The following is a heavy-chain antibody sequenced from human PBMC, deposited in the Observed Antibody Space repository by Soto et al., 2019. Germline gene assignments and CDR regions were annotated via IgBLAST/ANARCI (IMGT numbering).Heavy chain of an antibody. CDR2: TYYWSRWYN. V-gene: IGHV6-1*01. CDR3: ARGGKIAAAGIDY. CDR1: GDSVASNSAA. J-gene: IGHJ4*02. D-gene: IGHD6-13*01. Sequence: SQTLSLTCAISGDSVASNSAAWNLIRQSPSRGLEWLGRTYYWSRWYNDYAASVKSRISINPDRSKNQFSLQLNSVTPEDTAVYFCARGGKIAAAGIDYWGQGILVTVSS.